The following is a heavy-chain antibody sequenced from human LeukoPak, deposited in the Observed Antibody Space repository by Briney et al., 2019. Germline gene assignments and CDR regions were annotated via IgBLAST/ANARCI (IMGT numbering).Heavy chain of an antibody. D-gene: IGHD3-9*01. Sequence: PSETLSLTCTVSGGSISSYYWSWIRQPPGKGLEWIGYIYYSGSTNYNPSLKSRVTISVDTSKNQFSLKLSSVTAADTAVYYCAREFYDFLTGYYYGMDVWGKGTTVTVSS. CDR1: GGSISSYY. V-gene: IGHV4-59*01. CDR3: AREFYDFLTGYYYGMDV. J-gene: IGHJ6*04. CDR2: IYYSGST.